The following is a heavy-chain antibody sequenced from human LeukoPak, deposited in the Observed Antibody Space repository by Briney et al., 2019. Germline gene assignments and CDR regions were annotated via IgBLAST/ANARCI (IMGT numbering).Heavy chain of an antibody. CDR3: ARHGKSDYGGKSNFDF. D-gene: IGHD4-23*01. V-gene: IGHV5-51*01. Sequence: VESLMISCEWSGYSFTTYWIGGVRQMSGKSLEWMGLIYPCDSDTRYSPYSQGQLTFAADKSTSTAFLQWSSLKALDSDMYYCARHGKSDYGGKSNFDFWGQGTLVTVSS. CDR2: IYPCDSDT. J-gene: IGHJ4*02. CDR1: GYSFTTYW.